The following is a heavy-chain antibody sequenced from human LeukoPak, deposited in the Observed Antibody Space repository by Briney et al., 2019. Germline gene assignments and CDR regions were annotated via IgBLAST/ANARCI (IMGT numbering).Heavy chain of an antibody. J-gene: IGHJ3*02. V-gene: IGHV4-38-2*02. CDR1: VYSISTGYY. Sequence: SETLSLTCTVSVYSISTGYYWDWIRQPRGKGLEWIVTFYHGGSTYYNPSLKSRVTISVDTSKNEFSLNLNSVTAADTAVYYCARPRRISSGYYFDAFDIWAQGTMVTVSS. CDR3: ARPRRISSGYYFDAFDI. CDR2: FYHGGST. D-gene: IGHD3-22*01.